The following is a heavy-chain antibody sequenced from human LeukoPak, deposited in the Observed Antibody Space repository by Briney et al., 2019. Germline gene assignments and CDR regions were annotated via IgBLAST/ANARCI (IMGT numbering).Heavy chain of an antibody. D-gene: IGHD5-12*01. CDR2: ISDSTGRT. J-gene: IGHJ4*02. Sequence: GGSLRLSCAASGFKFSSSAMGWVRQAPGQGLEWVSTISDSTGRTYYADSVKGRFTISRDNSKSTLYLQMDSLRAEDTAVYYCAKCGNSGCHLIDYWGQGTLVTVSS. CDR3: AKCGNSGCHLIDY. CDR1: GFKFSSSA. V-gene: IGHV3-23*01.